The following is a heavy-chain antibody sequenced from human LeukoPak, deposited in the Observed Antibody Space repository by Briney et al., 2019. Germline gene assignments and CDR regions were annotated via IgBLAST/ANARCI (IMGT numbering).Heavy chain of an antibody. J-gene: IGHJ4*02. V-gene: IGHV1-8*01. CDR3: ARTGLLWLDFDY. D-gene: IGHD3-10*01. CDR2: MNPNSGNT. CDR1: GYTFTSYD. Sequence: ASVKVSCKASGYTFTSYDINWVRQATGQGLEWMGWMNPNSGNTGYAQKFQGRVTMTRNTSISTAYMELSRLRSDDTAVYYCARTGLLWLDFDYWGQGTLVTVSS.